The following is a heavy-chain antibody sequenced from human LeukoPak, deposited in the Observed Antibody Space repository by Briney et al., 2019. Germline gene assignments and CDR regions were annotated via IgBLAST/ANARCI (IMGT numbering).Heavy chain of an antibody. V-gene: IGHV4-61*02. CDR2: IYTSGST. CDR1: GGSISSGSYY. D-gene: IGHD5-24*01. CDR3: ARGLRDGYSNYWYFDL. J-gene: IGHJ2*01. Sequence: SQTLSLTCTVSGGSISSGSYYWSWIRQPAGKGLEWIGRIYTSGSTNYNPSLKSRVTISVDTSKNQFSLKLSSVTAADTAVYYCARGLRDGYSNYWYFDLWGRGTLVTVSS.